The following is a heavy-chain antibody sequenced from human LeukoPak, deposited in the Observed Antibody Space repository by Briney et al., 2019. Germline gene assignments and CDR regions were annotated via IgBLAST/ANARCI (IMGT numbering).Heavy chain of an antibody. CDR1: GYSISSGYY. CDR2: IYHSGST. J-gene: IGHJ6*03. V-gene: IGHV4-38-2*02. Sequence: SESLSLTCTVSGYSISSGYYWGWIRQPPGKGLEWVGSIYHSGSTYYNPSLKSRVTISVDTSKNQFSLKLSSVTAADTAVYYCARDQPYMDVWGKGTTVTVSS. CDR3: ARDQPYMDV.